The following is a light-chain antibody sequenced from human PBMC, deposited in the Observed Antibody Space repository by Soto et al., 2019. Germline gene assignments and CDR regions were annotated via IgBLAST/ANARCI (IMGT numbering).Light chain of an antibody. Sequence: IVMTQSPATLSVSPWERATLSCRASQSVSSRLAWYQQKPGQAPRLLIYGASTRATGIPARFSGSGSGTDFTLTISSPQSEDSAVYYCQQYNNWWTFGQGTKVDIK. V-gene: IGKV3-15*01. J-gene: IGKJ1*01. CDR3: QQYNNWWT. CDR1: QSVSSR. CDR2: GAS.